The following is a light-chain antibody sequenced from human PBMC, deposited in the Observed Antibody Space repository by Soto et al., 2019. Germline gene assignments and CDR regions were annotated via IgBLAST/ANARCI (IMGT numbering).Light chain of an antibody. CDR2: DAS. J-gene: IGKJ2*01. Sequence: DIQMTQSPSSLSASVGDRITIACQASQDIRNYLNWYQQKPGKPPNLLIYDASNLEAGVPSRFSGGESGTNFTFTISSLQPEDIATYYCQQYDNLPRYTFGQGTRLEI. V-gene: IGKV1-33*01. CDR1: QDIRNY. CDR3: QQYDNLPRYT.